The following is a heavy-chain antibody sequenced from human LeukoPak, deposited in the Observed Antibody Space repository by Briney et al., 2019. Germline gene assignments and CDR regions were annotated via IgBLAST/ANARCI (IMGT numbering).Heavy chain of an antibody. CDR3: AFRRDGYKGGNWFDP. Sequence: KSSETLSLTCAVYGVSFSGYYWSWIRQPPGKGLEWIGEINHSGSTNYNPSLKSRVTISVDTSKNQLSLKLSSVTAADTAVYYCAFRRDGYKGGNWFDPWGQGTLVTVSS. V-gene: IGHV4-34*01. CDR2: INHSGST. J-gene: IGHJ5*02. CDR1: GVSFSGYY. D-gene: IGHD5-24*01.